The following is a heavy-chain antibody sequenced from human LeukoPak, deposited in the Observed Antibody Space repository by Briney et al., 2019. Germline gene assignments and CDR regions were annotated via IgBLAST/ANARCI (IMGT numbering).Heavy chain of an antibody. D-gene: IGHD1-7*01. V-gene: IGHV4-39*07. CDR2: FFYSVNT. Sequence: PSETLSLTCTVSGVSVSSSDYYWAWIRQPPGKGLEWVGSFFYSVNTYYNPSLKSRVTISVDTSNNQLSLKVSYVTAADTAVYYCARGRNWKYLSHFDYWGQGTLVTVSS. CDR1: GVSVSSSDYY. CDR3: ARGRNWKYLSHFDY. J-gene: IGHJ4*02.